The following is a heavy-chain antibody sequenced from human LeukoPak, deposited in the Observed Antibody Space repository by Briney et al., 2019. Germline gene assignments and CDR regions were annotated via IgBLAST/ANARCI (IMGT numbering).Heavy chain of an antibody. CDR1: GFTFSSHW. V-gene: IGHV3-7*01. CDR2: IKQDGSEK. CDR3: GRAQEVDY. J-gene: IGHJ4*02. Sequence: GGSLRLSCAASGFTFSSHWMSWVRQAPGKGLEWVANIKQDGSEKYYVDSVKGRFTISRDNAKNSLYLQMKTLRVEDTAVYYCGRAQEVDYRGQGTLVTVSS.